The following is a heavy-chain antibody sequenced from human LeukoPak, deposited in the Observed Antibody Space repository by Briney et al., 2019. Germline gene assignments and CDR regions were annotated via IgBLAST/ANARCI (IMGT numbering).Heavy chain of an antibody. Sequence: ASVKVSCKPSGYTFTNYYIHWVRQAPGQALEWMGWINPTSGATNYAQRFQGRVTMTRDTSIRTAYMELSSLRSDDTAVYYCARDNLRFFDYWGQGTLVTVSS. J-gene: IGHJ4*02. CDR2: INPTSGAT. V-gene: IGHV1-2*02. CDR3: ARDNLRFFDY. CDR1: GYTFTNYY. D-gene: IGHD1-14*01.